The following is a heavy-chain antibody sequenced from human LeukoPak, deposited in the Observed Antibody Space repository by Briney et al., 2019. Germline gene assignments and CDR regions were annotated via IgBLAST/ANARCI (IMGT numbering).Heavy chain of an antibody. Sequence: SQTLSLTCAVSGGSISSGGYSWSWIRQPPGKGLEWIGYVYHTGTSGYHPSLKSRVAMSLDTSKNQVSLKLRSVTAADTAVYFCTRVVNGGHFDYWGQGTLVTVSS. J-gene: IGHJ4*02. CDR2: VYHTGTS. V-gene: IGHV4-30-2*01. CDR3: TRVVNGGHFDY. CDR1: GGSISSGGYS. D-gene: IGHD2-8*01.